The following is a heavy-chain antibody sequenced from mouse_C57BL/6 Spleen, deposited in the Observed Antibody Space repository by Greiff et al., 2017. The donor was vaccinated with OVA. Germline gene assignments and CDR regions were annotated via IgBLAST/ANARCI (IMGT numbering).Heavy chain of an antibody. CDR3: ARDPHYYAQPFAY. J-gene: IGHJ3*01. CDR1: GYSITSGYY. Sequence: EVKLMESGPGLVKPSQSLSLTCSVTGYSITSGYYWNWIRQFPGNKLEWMGYISYDGSNNYNPSLKNRISITRDTSKNQFFLKLNSVTTEDTATYYCARDPHYYAQPFAYWGQGTLVTVSA. D-gene: IGHD1-1*01. V-gene: IGHV3-6*01. CDR2: ISYDGSN.